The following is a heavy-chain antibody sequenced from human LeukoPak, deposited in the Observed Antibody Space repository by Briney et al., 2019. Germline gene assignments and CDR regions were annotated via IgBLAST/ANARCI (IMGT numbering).Heavy chain of an antibody. CDR3: ATEASSGLED. J-gene: IGHJ4*02. V-gene: IGHV3-7*01. CDR2: IKQDGSEK. CDR1: GFTFSSYW. Sequence: GGSLRLSCAASGFTFSSYWMSWVRQAPGKGLEWVVNIKQDGSEKYYLDSVKGRFTISRDNAENSLYLQMNSLRAEDTAVYYCATEASSGLEDWGQGILVTVSS. D-gene: IGHD6-19*01.